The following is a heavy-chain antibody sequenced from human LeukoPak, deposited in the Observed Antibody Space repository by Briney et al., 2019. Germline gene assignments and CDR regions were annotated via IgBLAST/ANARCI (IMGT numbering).Heavy chain of an antibody. Sequence: GGSLRLSCAASGFTFSSYSMNRVRQAPGKGLEWVSSISSSSSYIYYADSVKGRFTISRDNAKNSLYLQMNSLRAEDAAVYYCAREEGGSARAFDIWGRGTMVTVSS. CDR1: GFTFSSYS. J-gene: IGHJ3*02. V-gene: IGHV3-21*01. D-gene: IGHD3-16*01. CDR3: AREEGGSARAFDI. CDR2: ISSSSSYI.